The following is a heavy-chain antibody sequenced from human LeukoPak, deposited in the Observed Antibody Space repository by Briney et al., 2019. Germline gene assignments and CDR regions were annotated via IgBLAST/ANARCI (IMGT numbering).Heavy chain of an antibody. CDR3: ARALKQSMVLTQPGDQTDSGVGYNYGMDV. J-gene: IGHJ6*02. V-gene: IGHV3-11*01. D-gene: IGHD4/OR15-4a*01. CDR2: ISSSGSTI. Sequence: GGSLRLSCAASGFTFSDYYMSWIRQAPGKGLEWVSYISSSGSTIYYADSVKGRFTISRDNAKNSLYLQMNSLRAEDTAVYYCARALKQSMVLTQPGDQTDSGVGYNYGMDVWGQGTTVTVSS. CDR1: GFTFSDYY.